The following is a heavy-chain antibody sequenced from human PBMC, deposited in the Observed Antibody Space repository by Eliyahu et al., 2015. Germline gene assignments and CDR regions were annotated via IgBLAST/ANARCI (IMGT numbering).Heavy chain of an antibody. CDR1: GFSXSTSGMC. J-gene: IGHJ5*02. V-gene: IGHV2-70*15. CDR2: IDWDDDK. D-gene: IGHD3-3*01. Sequence: QVTLRESGPALVKPTQTLTLTCTFSGFSXSTSGMCVSWIRQPPGKALEWLARIDWDDDKYYSTSLKTRLTISKDTSKNQVVLTMTNMDPVDTATYYCARTGSGYYLSGFDPWGQGTLVTVSS. CDR3: ARTGSGYYLSGFDP.